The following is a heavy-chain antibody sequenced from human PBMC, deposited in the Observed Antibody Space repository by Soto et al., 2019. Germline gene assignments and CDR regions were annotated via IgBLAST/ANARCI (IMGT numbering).Heavy chain of an antibody. V-gene: IGHV3-23*01. CDR2: LLRSGSTA. D-gene: IGHD4-17*01. CDR1: GFTFSNYA. J-gene: IGHJ5*02. CDR3: AKDAVSGDGIWLMDS. Sequence: SGGSLRLSCAASGFTFSNYAMTLARQAPGKGLEWVSSLLRSGSTAYYADSVRGRFTISSDTSANSLYLQMDSLRAEDTAIYYCAKDAVSGDGIWLMDSWGQGTVVTVSS.